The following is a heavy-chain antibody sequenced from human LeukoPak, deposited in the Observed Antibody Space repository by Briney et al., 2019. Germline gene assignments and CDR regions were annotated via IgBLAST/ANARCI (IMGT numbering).Heavy chain of an antibody. J-gene: IGHJ5*02. CDR1: GFTFSSYA. CDR2: LYTGGGT. D-gene: IGHD2-2*01. Sequence: GGSLRLSCAPSGFTFSSYAMSWVRQAPGKGLEFVSVLYTGGGTDYVDSVKGRFTISRDNSKNIVYLQMNTLRPEDTAVYFCARLRTQVGSTTQEGWFDPWGRGTLVTVSS. CDR3: ARLRTQVGSTTQEGWFDP. V-gene: IGHV3-53*01.